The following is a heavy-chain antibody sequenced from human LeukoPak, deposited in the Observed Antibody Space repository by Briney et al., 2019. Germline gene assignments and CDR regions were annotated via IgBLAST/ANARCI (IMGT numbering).Heavy chain of an antibody. Sequence: ASVKVSCKASGYTFTGYYMHWVRQAPGQGLEWMRWINPDSGGTNNAQKFQGRATMTRDTSISTAYMDLSRLRSDDTAVYYCARTFYDTLDSDAFDFWGQGTMVIVYS. CDR3: ARTFYDTLDSDAFDF. J-gene: IGHJ3*01. D-gene: IGHD2/OR15-2a*01. CDR2: INPDSGGT. CDR1: GYTFTGYY. V-gene: IGHV1-2*02.